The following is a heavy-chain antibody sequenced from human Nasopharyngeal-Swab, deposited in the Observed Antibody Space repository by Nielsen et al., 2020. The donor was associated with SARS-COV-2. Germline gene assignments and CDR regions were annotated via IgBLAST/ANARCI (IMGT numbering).Heavy chain of an antibody. D-gene: IGHD3-22*01. J-gene: IGHJ3*02. CDR2: ISSSGNTI. V-gene: IGHV3-48*03. Sequence: VRQMPGKGLGWVSYISSSGNTIYYADSVKGRFTISRDSAKNSLFLQMNSLRAEDTAVYYCAKPLKNYYDSSGPYDGFNIWGQGTLVTVSS. CDR3: AKPLKNYYDSSGPYDGFNI.